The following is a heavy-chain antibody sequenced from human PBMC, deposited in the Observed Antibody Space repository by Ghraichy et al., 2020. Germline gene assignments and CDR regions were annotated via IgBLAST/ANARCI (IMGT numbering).Heavy chain of an antibody. Sequence: SQTLSLTCIVSGGSFRSFYWSWIRQSAGKGLEWVGHISASGSTNYNPSLNSRVTMSVDTSKNQFSLKLSSLTAADTAVYFCARSELSYSATWFHFELWGQGTLVTVSP. CDR3: ARSELSYSATWFHFEL. J-gene: IGHJ4*02. CDR2: ISASGST. CDR1: GGSFRSFY. D-gene: IGHD6-13*01. V-gene: IGHV4-4*07.